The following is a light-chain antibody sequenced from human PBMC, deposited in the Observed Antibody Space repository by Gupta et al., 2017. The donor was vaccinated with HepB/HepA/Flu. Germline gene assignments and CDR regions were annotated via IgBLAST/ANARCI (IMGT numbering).Light chain of an antibody. J-gene: IGKJ2*01. V-gene: IGKV4-1*01. CDR2: WAS. CDR1: QSVLDSSNNKNY. Sequence: DIVMTQSPDSLAVSLGERATIKCKSSQSVLDSSNNKNYLAWYQQKPGQPPKLLIYWASTRESGVPDRFSGSGSGTDFTLTISSLQAEDVAVYYCQQEDSTPYTFGQGTKVEIK. CDR3: QQEDSTPYT.